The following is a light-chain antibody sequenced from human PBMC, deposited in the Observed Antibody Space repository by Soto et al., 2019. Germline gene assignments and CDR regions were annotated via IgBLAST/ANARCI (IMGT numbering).Light chain of an antibody. CDR2: SDT. CDR3: AAWDDRLNGLV. V-gene: IGLV1-44*01. CDR1: NSNIGKNS. Sequence: QSVLSQEASVSGTPGQRVAMACSGGNSNIGKNSVNWYRQVPGTAPQLLIYSDTLRSFGIPDRFSASKSDTSATLAIGGLQSDDEALYFCAAWDDRLNGLVFGGGTQLTVL. J-gene: IGLJ7*01.